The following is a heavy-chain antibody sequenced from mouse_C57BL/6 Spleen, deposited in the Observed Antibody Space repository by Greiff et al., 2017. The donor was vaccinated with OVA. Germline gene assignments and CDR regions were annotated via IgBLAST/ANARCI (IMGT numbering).Heavy chain of an antibody. CDR2: IDPGDGDT. CDR3: ARWGLGALDY. J-gene: IGHJ4*01. V-gene: IGHV1-80*01. Sequence: VQLQQSGAELVKPGASVKISCKASGYAFSSYWMNWVKQRPGKGLEWIGQIDPGDGDTNYNGKFKGKATLTADKSSSTAYMQLSSLTSEASAVYFCARWGLGALDYWGQGPSVTVSS. D-gene: IGHD3-1*01. CDR1: GYAFSSYW.